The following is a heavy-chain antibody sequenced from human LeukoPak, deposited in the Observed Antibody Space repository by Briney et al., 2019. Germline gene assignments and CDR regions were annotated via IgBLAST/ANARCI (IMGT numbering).Heavy chain of an antibody. D-gene: IGHD5-18*01. J-gene: IGHJ6*02. V-gene: IGHV3-23*01. CDR1: GFTFSSYA. CDR3: AKDLNSYGYYYYGMDV. CDR2: ISGSGGST. Sequence: GGSLRLSCAASGFTFSSYAMSWVRQAPGKGLEWVSSISGSGGSTYYADSVKGRFTISRDNSKNTLYLQMNSLRAEDTAVYYCAKDLNSYGYYYYGMDVWGRGTTVTVSS.